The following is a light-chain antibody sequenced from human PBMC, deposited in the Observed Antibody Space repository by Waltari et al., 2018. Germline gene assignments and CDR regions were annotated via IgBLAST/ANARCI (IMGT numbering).Light chain of an antibody. CDR1: RSEVGGHNY. Sequence: SAPTQPPSASGTPGQSVTISCTGTRSEVGGHNYVAWYQQHPGKAPKLMIYEVSKRPSGVPDRFSGSKSGNTASLTVSGLQAEDEADYYCSSYAGSNSVVFGGGTKLTVL. CDR3: SSYAGSNSVV. V-gene: IGLV2-8*01. CDR2: EVS. J-gene: IGLJ2*01.